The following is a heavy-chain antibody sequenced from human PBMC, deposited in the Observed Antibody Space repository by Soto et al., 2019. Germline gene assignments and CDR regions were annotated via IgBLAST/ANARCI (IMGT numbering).Heavy chain of an antibody. J-gene: IGHJ4*02. V-gene: IGHV4-34*01. CDR2: INHSGST. CDR1: GGSFSGYY. Sequence: PSETLSLTCAVYGGSFSGYYWSWIRQPPGKGLEWIGEINHSGSTNYNPSLKSRVTISVDTSKNQFSLKLSSVTAADTAVYYCARAYVDTAMVSFYYFDYWGQGTLVTVSS. CDR3: ARAYVDTAMVSFYYFDY. D-gene: IGHD5-18*01.